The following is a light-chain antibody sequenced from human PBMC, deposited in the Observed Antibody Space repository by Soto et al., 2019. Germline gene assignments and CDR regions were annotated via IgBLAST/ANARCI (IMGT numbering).Light chain of an antibody. V-gene: IGKV4-1*01. CDR1: QSVLYSSNNKNY. CDR3: QHYYSTLCT. Sequence: DIVMTQSPDSLAVSLVESATTNCKSSQSVLYSSNNKNYLAWYQQKPVQPPKLLINWASNRESGLPHRFSGSGSGADSAHTITSLHAEDVAFYYYQHYYSTLCTCGQGTKVEIK. J-gene: IGKJ1*01. CDR2: WAS.